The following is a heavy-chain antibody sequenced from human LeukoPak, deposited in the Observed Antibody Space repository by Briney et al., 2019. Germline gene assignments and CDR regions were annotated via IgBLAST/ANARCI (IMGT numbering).Heavy chain of an antibody. D-gene: IGHD5-18*01. CDR2: ISYDGSNK. J-gene: IGHJ4*02. Sequence: GGSLRLSCAASGFTFSSYGMHWVRQAPGKGLEWVAVISYDGSNKYYADSVKGRFTISRDNSKNTLYLQMNSLRAEDTAVYYCARDLGYSYGYWPDYWGQGTLVTVSS. CDR1: GFTFSSYG. V-gene: IGHV3-30*03. CDR3: ARDLGYSYGYWPDY.